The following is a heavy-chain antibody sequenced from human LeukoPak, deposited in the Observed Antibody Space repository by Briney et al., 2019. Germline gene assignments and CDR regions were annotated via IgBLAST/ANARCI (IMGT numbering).Heavy chain of an antibody. CDR1: GFTFDDYD. V-gene: IGHV3-9*01. J-gene: IGHJ3*01. Sequence: GGSLRLSCAASGFTFDDYDMHWVRQAPGKGLEWVSGISWNSGSIGYADSVKGRFTISRDNSKKTLYLQMDSLRAEDTAVYYCAKGKVNHDGALDAWGQGTLVTVSS. D-gene: IGHD2-21*01. CDR2: ISWNSGSI. CDR3: AKGKVNHDGALDA.